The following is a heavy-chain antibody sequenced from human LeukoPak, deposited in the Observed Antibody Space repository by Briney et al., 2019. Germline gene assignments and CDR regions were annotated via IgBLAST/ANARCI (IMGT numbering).Heavy chain of an antibody. V-gene: IGHV1-2*02. CDR2: TNPNSGGT. D-gene: IGHD4-17*01. CDR1: GYTFTGYY. CDR3: ARDRGDYGDSRTFDY. Sequence: ASVKVSCKASGYTFTGYYMHWVRQAPGQGLEWMGWTNPNSGGTNYAQKFQGRVTMTRDTSISTAYMELSRLRSDDTAVYYCARDRGDYGDSRTFDYWGQGTLVTVSS. J-gene: IGHJ4*02.